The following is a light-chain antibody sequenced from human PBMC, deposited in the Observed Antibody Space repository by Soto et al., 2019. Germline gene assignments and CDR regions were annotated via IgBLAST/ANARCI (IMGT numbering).Light chain of an antibody. CDR1: SSDIGGYYY. CDR2: DVT. Sequence: QSALTQPRSVSGSPGQSVTISCTGTSSDIGGYYYVSWYQQHPGKAPNLMIYDVTKRPSGVPDRFSGSKSGTTASLTISGLQAEDEADYYCFSYAGSSTFVVFGGGTKLTAL. J-gene: IGLJ2*01. CDR3: FSYAGSSTFVV. V-gene: IGLV2-11*01.